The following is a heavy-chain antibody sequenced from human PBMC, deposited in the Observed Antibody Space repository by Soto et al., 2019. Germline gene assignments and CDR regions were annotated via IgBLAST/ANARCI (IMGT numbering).Heavy chain of an antibody. J-gene: IGHJ4*02. V-gene: IGHV3-64D*06. Sequence: GGSLRLSCSVAGFSFSSYAIHWVRQAPGKGLQYVSSISSDERSTYYADSVKGRFTISRDNSKNTLYLQMSSLRAEDTAVYYCVKDRWVDYWGQGTLVTVSS. CDR3: VKDRWVDY. CDR2: ISSDERST. D-gene: IGHD1-26*01. CDR1: GFSFSSYA.